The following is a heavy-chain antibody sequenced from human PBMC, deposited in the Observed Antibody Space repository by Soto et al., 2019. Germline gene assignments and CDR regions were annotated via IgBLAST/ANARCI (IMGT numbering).Heavy chain of an antibody. Sequence: RASVKVSCKVSGYTLTELSIHWVRQAPGKGLVWMGGFDSEGGKTIYAQNFQDRVIMTEDTSADTAYMELSSLRSEDTAVYYCATGKIFSWKVPTAMWGIEFEYWGQGTLVTVSS. V-gene: IGHV1-24*01. D-gene: IGHD2-2*01. CDR2: FDSEGGKT. CDR3: ATGKIFSWKVPTAMWGIEFEY. J-gene: IGHJ4*02. CDR1: GYTLTELS.